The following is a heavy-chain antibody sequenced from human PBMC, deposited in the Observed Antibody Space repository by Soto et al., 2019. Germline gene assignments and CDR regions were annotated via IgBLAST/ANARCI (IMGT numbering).Heavy chain of an antibody. D-gene: IGHD2-8*01. CDR2: ISGSGSTI. CDR1: GFTFSRHE. Sequence: GGSLRLSCEATGFTFSRHEMNWIRQTPGKRLEWIAKISGSGSTINYADSVKGRFTISRDNVQRTLHLQMDSLRVEDTGVYYCARGGVYWGRGTLVTVSS. J-gene: IGHJ1*01. CDR3: ARGGVY. V-gene: IGHV3-48*03.